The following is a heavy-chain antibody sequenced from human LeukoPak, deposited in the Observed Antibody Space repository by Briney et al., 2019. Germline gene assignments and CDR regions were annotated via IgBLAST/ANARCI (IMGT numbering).Heavy chain of an antibody. CDR2: INHSGST. J-gene: IGHJ6*03. D-gene: IGHD1-26*01. Sequence: PSETLSLTCAVYGGSFSGYYWSWIRQPPGKGLEWIGEINHSGSTNYNPSLKSRVTISVDTSKNQFSLKLSSVTAADTAVYYCARLPVGRSHTRYYYYMDVWGKGTTVTISS. V-gene: IGHV4-34*01. CDR3: ARLPVGRSHTRYYYYMDV. CDR1: GGSFSGYY.